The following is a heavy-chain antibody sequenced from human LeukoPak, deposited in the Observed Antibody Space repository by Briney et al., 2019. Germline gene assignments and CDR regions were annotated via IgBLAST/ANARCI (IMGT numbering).Heavy chain of an antibody. Sequence: PSETLSLTCAVYGGSFSGYYWSWIRQPPGKGLEWIGYIYHTGSTSYSPSLKSRVTISVDTSKNQFSLKLSSVTAADTAVYYCARGEYSSGWSFDYWGQGTLVTVSS. V-gene: IGHV4-34*01. CDR2: IYHTGST. CDR3: ARGEYSSGWSFDY. D-gene: IGHD6-19*01. J-gene: IGHJ4*02. CDR1: GGSFSGYY.